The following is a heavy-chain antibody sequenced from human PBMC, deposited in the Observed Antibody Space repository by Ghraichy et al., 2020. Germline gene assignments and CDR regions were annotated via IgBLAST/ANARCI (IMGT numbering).Heavy chain of an antibody. J-gene: IGHJ4*02. Sequence: SETLSLTCTVSGGSISSGGYYWSWIRQHPGKGLEWIGYIYYSGSTYYNPSLKSRVTISVDTSKNQFSLKLSSVTAADTAVYYCAREWYDYGVPFDYWGQGTLVTVSS. CDR1: GGSISSGGYY. CDR2: IYYSGST. CDR3: AREWYDYGVPFDY. D-gene: IGHD4-17*01. V-gene: IGHV4-31*03.